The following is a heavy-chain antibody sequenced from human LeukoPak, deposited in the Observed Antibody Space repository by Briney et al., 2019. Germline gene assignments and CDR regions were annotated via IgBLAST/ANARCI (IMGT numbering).Heavy chain of an antibody. CDR1: GGSFSGYY. CDR2: INHSGST. CDR3: ARQNCTLTSCYDYYHYHMDV. Sequence: SETLSLTCAVYGGSFSGYYWSWIRQPPGKGLEWIGEINHSGSTNYNPSLKSRATISVDTSKNQFSLKLTSVTAADTAVYYCARQNCTLTSCYDYYHYHMDVWGKGTAVTISS. J-gene: IGHJ6*03. V-gene: IGHV4-34*01. D-gene: IGHD2-2*01.